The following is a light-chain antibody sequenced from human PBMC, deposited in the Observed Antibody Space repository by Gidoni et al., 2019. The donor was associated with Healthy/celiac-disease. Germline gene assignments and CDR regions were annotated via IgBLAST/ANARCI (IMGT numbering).Light chain of an antibody. CDR2: QDS. J-gene: IGLJ2*01. CDR1: KLGDKY. CDR3: QAWDSSHVV. V-gene: IGLV3-1*01. Sequence: SYELTQPPSVYVSPGQTASITCSGDKLGDKYACWYQQKPGQSPVLVIYQDSKRPSGIPERFPGSNSGNTATLTISGTQAMDEADYYCQAWDSSHVVFGGGTKLTVL.